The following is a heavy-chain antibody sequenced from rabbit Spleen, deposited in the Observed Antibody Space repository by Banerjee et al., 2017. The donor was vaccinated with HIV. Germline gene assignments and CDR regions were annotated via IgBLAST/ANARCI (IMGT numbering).Heavy chain of an antibody. J-gene: IGHJ4*01. V-gene: IGHV1S45*01. CDR2: IYGGDGSST. D-gene: IGHD2-1*01. Sequence: QEQLTETGGGLVQPGGSLTLSCKASGIDFTKYYITWVRQAPGKGLEWIGIIYGGDGSSTAYANWAKGRFTISKTSSTTVPLQMTGLTAPDTATYFCARGSAAMTMVITGYYLSLWGPGTLVTVS. CDR1: GIDFTKYY. CDR3: ARGSAAMTMVITGYYLSL.